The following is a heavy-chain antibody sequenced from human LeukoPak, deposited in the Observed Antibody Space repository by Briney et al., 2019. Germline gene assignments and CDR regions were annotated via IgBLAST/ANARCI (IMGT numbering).Heavy chain of an antibody. CDR1: GFIFSSYW. CDR2: IKQAGSEN. Sequence: GGSLRLSCAASGFIFSSYWMTWVRQAPGQGLEWVANIKQAGSENSYVDSVKGRFTISRDNAKNSLYLQINSLRAEDTAAYYCARIRGDYYLDYWGQGTLVTVSS. J-gene: IGHJ4*02. CDR3: ARIRGDYYLDY. V-gene: IGHV3-7*01. D-gene: IGHD3-16*01.